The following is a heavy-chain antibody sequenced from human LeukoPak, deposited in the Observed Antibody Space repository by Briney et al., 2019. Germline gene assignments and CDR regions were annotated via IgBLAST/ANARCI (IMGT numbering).Heavy chain of an antibody. CDR2: ISSSGST. J-gene: IGHJ6*03. D-gene: IGHD3-16*01. CDR3: ARETSQKGAHYMDV. Sequence: SQTLSLTCTVSGDSISSGDYYWSWIRQPAGKGLEWIGRISSSGSTNYNPSLKSRVTISVDTSKNQFSLKLSSVTAADTAVYYCARETSQKGAHYMDVWGKGTTVTISS. V-gene: IGHV4-61*02. CDR1: GDSISSGDYY.